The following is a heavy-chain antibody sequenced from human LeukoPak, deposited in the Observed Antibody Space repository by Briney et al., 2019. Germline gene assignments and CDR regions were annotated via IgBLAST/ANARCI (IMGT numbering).Heavy chain of an antibody. D-gene: IGHD6-19*01. CDR1: GGSISTYY. CDR2: IYYSGST. J-gene: IGHJ6*02. CDR3: ARLATPGYSSGWYGYYYYGMDV. V-gene: IGHV4-59*08. Sequence: SETLSLTCTVSGGSISTYYWSWIRQPPGKGLEWIGYIYYSGSTNYNPSLKSRVTISVDTSKNQFSLKLSSVTAADTAVYYCARLATPGYSSGWYGYYYYGMDVWGQGTTVTVSS.